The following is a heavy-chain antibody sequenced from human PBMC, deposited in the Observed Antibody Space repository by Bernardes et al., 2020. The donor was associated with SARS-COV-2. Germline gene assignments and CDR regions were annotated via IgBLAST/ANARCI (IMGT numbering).Heavy chain of an antibody. V-gene: IGHV4-4*02. CDR3: ARGSDLLAGYYDS. CDR1: DASISSDSW. Sequence: SETLSLTCAVSDASISSDSWWTWVRQPPGKGLEWIGDLLHTGDTNYNPSLKSRVTISVDKSKNQFSLKLSSVTAADTAFYYCARGSDLLAGYYDSWGQGTLVTVSS. D-gene: IGHD3-9*01. CDR2: LLHTGDT. J-gene: IGHJ4*02.